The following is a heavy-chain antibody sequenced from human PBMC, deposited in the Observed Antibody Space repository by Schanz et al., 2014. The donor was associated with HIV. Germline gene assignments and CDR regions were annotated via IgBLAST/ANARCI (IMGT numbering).Heavy chain of an antibody. D-gene: IGHD3-16*01. CDR3: AIRTPMISFGAFDI. J-gene: IGHJ3*02. CDR1: GFTFSTND. Sequence: VQLVESGGGVVQPGRSLRLSCAASGFTFSTNDMHWVRQAPGKGLEWVSTISAGVGTASYADSVKGRFTISRDNSKKMLFLQMNRLRAEDTAVYYCAIRTPMISFGAFDIWGRGTMVTVSS. CDR2: ISAGVGTA. V-gene: IGHV3-23*04.